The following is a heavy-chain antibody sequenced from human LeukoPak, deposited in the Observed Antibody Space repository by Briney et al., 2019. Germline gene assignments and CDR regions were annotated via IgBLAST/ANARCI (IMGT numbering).Heavy chain of an antibody. J-gene: IGHJ3*02. D-gene: IGHD2-21*02. CDR1: GFTFSDYY. CDR3: ARGVSVVVTAMNAFDI. V-gene: IGHV3-11*01. CDR2: ISSSGSTI. Sequence: GGSLRLSCAASGFTFSDYYMSWIRQAPGKGLEWASYISSSGSTIYYADSVKGRFTISRDNAKNSLYLQMNSLRAEDTAVYYCARGVSVVVTAMNAFDIWGQGTMVTVSS.